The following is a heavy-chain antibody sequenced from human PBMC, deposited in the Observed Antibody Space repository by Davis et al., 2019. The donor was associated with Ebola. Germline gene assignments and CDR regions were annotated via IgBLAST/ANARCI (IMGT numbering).Heavy chain of an antibody. V-gene: IGHV3-21*01. CDR2: IGSGSSNI. Sequence: PGGSLRLSCAASGFTFSSYWMSWVRQAPGKGLEWVASIGSGSSNIYYADSVKGRFTISRDDAKNSLYLQMNSLRADDTAMYYCLGRSFDYWGQGTLVTVSS. CDR3: LGRSFDY. J-gene: IGHJ4*02. CDR1: GFTFSSYW.